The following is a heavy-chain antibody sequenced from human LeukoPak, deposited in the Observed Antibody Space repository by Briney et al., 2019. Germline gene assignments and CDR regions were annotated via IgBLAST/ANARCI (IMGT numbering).Heavy chain of an antibody. CDR1: GFTFSSYA. CDR2: ISGSGGST. D-gene: IGHD1-7*01. J-gene: IGHJ3*02. V-gene: IGHV3-23*01. CDR3: ATSGRYAEDAFDI. Sequence: GGSLRLSCAASGFTFSSYAMSWVRQAPGKGLEWVSAISGSGGSTYYADSVKGRFTISRDNAKNTLYLRMNSLRGEDTAIYYCATSGRYAEDAFDIWGQGTMVTVSS.